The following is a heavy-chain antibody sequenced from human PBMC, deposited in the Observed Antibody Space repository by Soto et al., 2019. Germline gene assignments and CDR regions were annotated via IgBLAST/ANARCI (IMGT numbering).Heavy chain of an antibody. CDR3: AREYYYTMDV. J-gene: IGHJ6*02. CDR2: IDSSTKYT. CDR1: GFTFRDYY. Sequence: QVQLVESGGGLVRPGGSLRLSCEASGFTFRDYYMTWFRQAPGKGLEWLSYIDSSTKYTNYADSVKGRFTISRDNAKNSLYLQMNSLIADDTAVYYCAREYYYTMDVWGQGPMVTVSS. V-gene: IGHV3-11*05.